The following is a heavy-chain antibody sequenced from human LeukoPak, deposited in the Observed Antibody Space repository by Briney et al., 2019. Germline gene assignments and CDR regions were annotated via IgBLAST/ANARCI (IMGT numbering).Heavy chain of an antibody. Sequence: GASVKVSCKASGYTFTSYGISWVRQAPGQRLEWMGWISAYNGNTNYAQKLQGRVTMTTDTSTSTAYMELRSLRSDDTAVYYCARDLAVAGTLRFYYYYGMDVWGKGTTVTVSS. D-gene: IGHD6-19*01. J-gene: IGHJ6*04. CDR3: ARDLAVAGTLRFYYYYGMDV. CDR2: ISAYNGNT. V-gene: IGHV1-18*04. CDR1: GYTFTSYG.